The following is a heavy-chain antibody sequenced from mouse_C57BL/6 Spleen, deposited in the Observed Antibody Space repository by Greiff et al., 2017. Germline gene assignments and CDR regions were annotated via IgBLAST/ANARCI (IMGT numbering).Heavy chain of an antibody. D-gene: IGHD2-4*01. J-gene: IGHJ3*01. CDR1: GFTFTDYY. V-gene: IGHV7-3*01. CDR2: IRNKANGYTT. Sequence: DVKLVESGGGLVQPGGSLSLSCAASGFTFTDYYMSWVRQPPGKALEWLGFIRNKANGYTTEYSASVKGRFTISRDNSQSILYLQMNALRAEDSATYYCARSDYEGFAYWGQGTLVTVSA. CDR3: ARSDYEGFAY.